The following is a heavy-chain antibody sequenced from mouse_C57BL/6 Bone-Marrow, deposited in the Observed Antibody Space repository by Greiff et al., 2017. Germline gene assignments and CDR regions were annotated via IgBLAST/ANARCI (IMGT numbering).Heavy chain of an antibody. V-gene: IGHV1-63*01. D-gene: IGHD2-1*01. J-gene: IGHJ4*01. CDR2: IYPGGGYT. CDR1: GYTFTNYW. Sequence: VQLQQSGAELVRPGTSVKMSCKASGYTFTNYWIGWAKQRPGHGLEWIGDIYPGGGYTNYNEKFKGKATLTADKSSSTAYMQFSSLTSEDSAIYCCARCNPYAMDYWGQGTSVTVSS. CDR3: ARCNPYAMDY.